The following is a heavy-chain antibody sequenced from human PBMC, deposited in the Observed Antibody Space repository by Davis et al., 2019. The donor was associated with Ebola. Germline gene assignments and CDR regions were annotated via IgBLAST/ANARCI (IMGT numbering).Heavy chain of an antibody. CDR3: ARGLKEEGFFQS. CDR2: IYNSGTT. D-gene: IGHD2-21*01. Sequence: PSETLSLTCTVSGGSNTNRTYYWGWIRQPPGKGLEWIGNIYNSGTTYYNSSLRSRVTISVDTSKNQVSLRLRSVTAADTAVYYCARGLKEEGFFQSWGRGSLVTVSS. V-gene: IGHV4-39*01. CDR1: GGSNTNRTYY. J-gene: IGHJ4*02.